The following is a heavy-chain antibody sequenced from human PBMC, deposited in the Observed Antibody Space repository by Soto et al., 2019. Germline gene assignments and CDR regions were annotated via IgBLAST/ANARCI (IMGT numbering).Heavy chain of an antibody. CDR2: IIPIFGTA. CDR1: GGTFSSYA. CDR3: ARERMVRGVISYYGMDV. D-gene: IGHD3-10*01. Sequence: SVKVSCKASGGTFSSYAISWVRQAPGQGLEWMGGIIPIFGTANYAQKFQGRVTITADESTSTVYMELSSLRSEDTAVYYCARERMVRGVISYYGMDVWGQGTTVTVSS. J-gene: IGHJ6*02. V-gene: IGHV1-69*13.